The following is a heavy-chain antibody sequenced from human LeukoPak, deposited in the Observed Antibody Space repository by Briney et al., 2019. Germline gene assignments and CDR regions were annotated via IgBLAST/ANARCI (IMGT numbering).Heavy chain of an antibody. CDR3: ARWVGSSGSLDY. D-gene: IGHD6-19*01. Sequence: TSETLSLTCTVSGGSISSYYWSWIRQPPGKGPEWIGYIYYSGTIKYNPSLKSRVTISIDTSKNQFSLKLSSVTAADTAVYSCARWVGSSGSLDYWGQGTLVTVSS. CDR1: GGSISSYY. V-gene: IGHV4-59*01. J-gene: IGHJ4*02. CDR2: IYYSGTI.